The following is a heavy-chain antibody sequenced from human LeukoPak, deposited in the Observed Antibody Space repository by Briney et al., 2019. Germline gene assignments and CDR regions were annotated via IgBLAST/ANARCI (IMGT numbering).Heavy chain of an antibody. CDR3: AKGRTDIVVVVAATGWFDP. D-gene: IGHD2-15*01. J-gene: IGHJ5*02. CDR1: GFTFSSND. Sequence: TGGSLRLSCVASGFTFSSNDMSWVRQAPGKGLEWVSIFSESGGRTYYADSVKGRFTISRDNSKNSLYLQTNSLRTEDTALYYCAKGRTDIVVVVAATGWFDPWGQGTLVTVSS. CDR2: FSESGGRT. V-gene: IGHV3-23*01.